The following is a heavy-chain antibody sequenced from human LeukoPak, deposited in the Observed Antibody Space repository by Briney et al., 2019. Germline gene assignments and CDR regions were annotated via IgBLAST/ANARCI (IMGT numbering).Heavy chain of an antibody. CDR2: IYHSGST. J-gene: IGHJ6*04. CDR3: AREGTYGDYYYGMDV. CDR1: GGSISSSNW. D-gene: IGHD4-17*01. Sequence: SETLSLTCAVSGGSISSSNWWSWVRQPPGKGLEWIGEIYHSGSTNYNPSLKSRVTISVDKSENQFSLKLSSVTAADTAVYYCAREGTYGDYYYGMDVWGKGTTVTVSS. V-gene: IGHV4-4*02.